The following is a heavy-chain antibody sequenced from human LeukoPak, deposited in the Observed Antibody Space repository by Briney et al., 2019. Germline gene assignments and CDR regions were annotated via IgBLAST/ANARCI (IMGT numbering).Heavy chain of an antibody. CDR2: VYYTGST. D-gene: IGHD6-13*01. J-gene: IGHJ4*02. V-gene: IGHV4-59*08. CDR3: ARHYSSSWFFGY. CDR1: GGYISSYY. Sequence: SPTLSLTCTVSGGYISSYYWSWIRHPPGEGLGWSGYVYYTGSTNYNPSLKSRVSISVDTSKNQFSLKLTSVTAADTAFYYCARHYSSSWFFGYWGQGTLVTVSS.